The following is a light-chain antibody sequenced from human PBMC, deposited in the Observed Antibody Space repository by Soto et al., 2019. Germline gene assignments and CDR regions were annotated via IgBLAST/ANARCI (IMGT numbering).Light chain of an antibody. Sequence: QSALTQPASVSGSPGQSITISCTGTSSDVGAYNYVSWYQQHPGKAPKLMIFEVSNRPSGVSHRFSGSKSGNTASLTISGLQAEDEADYYCSSYTRSRHVFGTGTKLTVL. CDR1: SSDVGAYNY. V-gene: IGLV2-14*01. CDR3: SSYTRSRHV. J-gene: IGLJ1*01. CDR2: EVS.